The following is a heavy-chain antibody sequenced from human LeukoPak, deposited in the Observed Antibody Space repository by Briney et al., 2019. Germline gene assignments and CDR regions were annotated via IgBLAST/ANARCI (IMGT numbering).Heavy chain of an antibody. CDR3: ARGVWFGEGL. CDR1: GFTVSSNY. J-gene: IGHJ4*02. D-gene: IGHD3-10*01. CDR2: IYSGDST. V-gene: IGHV3-53*01. Sequence: GGSLRLSCAASGFTVSSNYMSWVRQAPGKGLEWVAVIYSGDSTYYADSVKGRFTISRDNSKNTMYLQMNSLRAEDTAVYYCARGVWFGEGLGGQGTLVTVSS.